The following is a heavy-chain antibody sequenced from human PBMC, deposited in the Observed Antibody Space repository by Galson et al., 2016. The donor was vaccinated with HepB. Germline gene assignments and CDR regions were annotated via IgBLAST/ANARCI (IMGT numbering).Heavy chain of an antibody. CDR3: VRNAGGYYFGD. J-gene: IGHJ4*02. V-gene: IGHV1-3*01. D-gene: IGHD5-12*01. CDR2: IAGGNGNT. Sequence: SVKVSCKAGGYTFTNYAIHWVRQAPGQSLEWMGWIAGGNGNTRYSQQFQGRVTFTRDTSASIVYMEMSSLRSEDTAVFYCVRNAGGYYFGDWGQGTLVTVSS. CDR1: GYTFTNYA.